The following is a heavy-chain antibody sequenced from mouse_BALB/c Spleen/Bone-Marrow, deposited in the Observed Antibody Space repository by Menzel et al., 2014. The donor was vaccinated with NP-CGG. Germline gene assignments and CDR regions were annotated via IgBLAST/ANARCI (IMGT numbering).Heavy chain of an antibody. J-gene: IGHJ1*01. Sequence: VQLQQSGAELVGPGASVKLSCKASGYTFTSYWINWVKQRPGQGLEWIGNIYPSDSYTNYNQKFKDKATLTVDKSSSTAYMQLSSPTSEDSAVYYCTRPGGWYFDVWGAGTTVTVSS. V-gene: IGHV1-69*02. CDR3: TRPGGWYFDV. CDR2: IYPSDSYT. CDR1: GYTFTSYW.